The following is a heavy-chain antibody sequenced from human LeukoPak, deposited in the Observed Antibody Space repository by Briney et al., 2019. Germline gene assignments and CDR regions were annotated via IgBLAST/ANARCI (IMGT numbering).Heavy chain of an antibody. V-gene: IGHV4-39*01. CDR2: IYYSGST. D-gene: IGHD5-18*01. CDR3: ARRVARYSYYWFDP. CDR1: GGSISSSSYY. Sequence: KPSETPSLTCTVSGGSISSSSYYWGWIRQPPGKGLEWIGSIYYSGSTYYNPSLKSRVTISVNTSKNQFSLKLSSVTAADTAVYYCARRVARYSYYWFDPWGQGTLVTVSS. J-gene: IGHJ5*02.